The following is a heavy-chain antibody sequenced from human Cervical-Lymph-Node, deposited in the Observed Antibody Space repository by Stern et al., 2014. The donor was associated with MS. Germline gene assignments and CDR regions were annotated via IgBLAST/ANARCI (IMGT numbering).Heavy chain of an antibody. D-gene: IGHD6-19*01. V-gene: IGHV3-9*01. Sequence: EVQLVESGGGLVQPGRSVRLSCAASGFTFGDYAMHLVRQAPGKGLEWVSSITWNSGGVAYADSVKGRIPNSRDNAKNSLYLQMNGLRAEDTAFYYCAKDVDSTIAVSFDSWGQGTLVTVSS. CDR2: ITWNSGGV. J-gene: IGHJ4*02. CDR1: GFTFGDYA. CDR3: AKDVDSTIAVSFDS.